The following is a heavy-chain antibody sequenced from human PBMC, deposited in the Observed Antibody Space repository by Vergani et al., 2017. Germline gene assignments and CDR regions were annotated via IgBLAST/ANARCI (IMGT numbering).Heavy chain of an antibody. CDR3: ARSIVSRNPPDYFDN. CDR2: VEDSGYF. CDR1: GASLSGYY. J-gene: IGHJ4*02. D-gene: IGHD1-14*01. Sequence: QLQESGPGLVKPSATLSLTCSVSGASLSGYYWNWIRQTPGEGLEWIGYVEDSGYFNYNPSLKTRVSMSSDTSNNQFSLMLSSVTVADTAVYYCARSIVSRNPPDYFDNWGQGTLVTVSS. V-gene: IGHV4-59*01.